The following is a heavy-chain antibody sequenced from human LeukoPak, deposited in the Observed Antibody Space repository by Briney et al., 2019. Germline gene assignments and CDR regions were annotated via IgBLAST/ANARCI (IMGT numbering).Heavy chain of an antibody. CDR1: GFTFSTYW. D-gene: IGHD5-24*01. CDR3: ARTKEMASISYFDS. CDR2: INGDGSRK. Sequence: PGGSLRLSCAASGFTFSTYWMTWVRQAPGKGLEWVANINGDGSRKNCLDSVKGRFTISRDNAKNSVYLQMNSLRAEDTAVYYCARTKEMASISYFDSWGQGTLATVSS. J-gene: IGHJ4*02. V-gene: IGHV3-7*01.